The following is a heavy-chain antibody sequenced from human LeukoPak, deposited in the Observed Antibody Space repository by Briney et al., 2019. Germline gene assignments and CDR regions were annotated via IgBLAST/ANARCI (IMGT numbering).Heavy chain of an antibody. CDR1: GGSFSGYY. J-gene: IGHJ5*02. CDR3: ARRGPPRTLLRGVKSGWFDP. V-gene: IGHV4-34*01. CDR2: INHRGST. D-gene: IGHD3-10*01. Sequence: PSETLSLTCAVYGGSFSGYYWSWIRQPPGKGLEWIGEINHRGSTNYNPSLKSRVTISVDTSKNQFSLKLSSVSAADTAVYYCARRGPPRTLLRGVKSGWFDPWGQGTPVTVSS.